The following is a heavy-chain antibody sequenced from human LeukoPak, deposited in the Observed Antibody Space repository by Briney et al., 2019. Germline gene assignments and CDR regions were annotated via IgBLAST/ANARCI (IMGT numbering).Heavy chain of an antibody. D-gene: IGHD4-23*01. CDR1: GYTFTGYY. J-gene: IGHJ6*02. Sequence: ASVKVSCKASGYTFTGYYMHWVRQAPGQGLEWMGWINPNSGGTNYAQKFQGRVTMTRDTSISTAYMELSRLRSDDTAVYYCARAYGGNSLRDYYYYGMDVWGQGTTVTVSS. CDR2: INPNSGGT. CDR3: ARAYGGNSLRDYYYYGMDV. V-gene: IGHV1-2*02.